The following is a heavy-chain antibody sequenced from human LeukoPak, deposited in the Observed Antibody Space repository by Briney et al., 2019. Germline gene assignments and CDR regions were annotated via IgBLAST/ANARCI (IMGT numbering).Heavy chain of an antibody. D-gene: IGHD3-22*01. CDR1: GGSISSYY. J-gene: IGHJ4*02. CDR3: AKSDSSGYYFRCDY. V-gene: IGHV4-59*01. Sequence: PSETLSLTCTVSGGSISSYYWSWIRQPPGKGLEWIGYIYYSGSTNYNPSLKSRVTISVDTSKNQFSLKLSSVTAADTAVYYCAKSDSSGYYFRCDYWGQGTLVTVSS. CDR2: IYYSGST.